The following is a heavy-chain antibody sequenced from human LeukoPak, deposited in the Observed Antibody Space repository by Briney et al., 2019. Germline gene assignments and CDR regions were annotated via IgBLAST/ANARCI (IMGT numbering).Heavy chain of an antibody. Sequence: NPSETLSLTCTVSGGSISSSSYYWGWIRQPPGKGLEWIGSIYYSGSTYYNPSLKSRVTISVDTSKNQFSLKLSSVTAADTAVYYCARALGGYSYGYSSWGYWGQGTLVTVSS. J-gene: IGHJ4*02. CDR1: GGSISSSSYY. CDR3: ARALGGYSYGYSSWGY. V-gene: IGHV4-39*07. D-gene: IGHD5-18*01. CDR2: IYYSGST.